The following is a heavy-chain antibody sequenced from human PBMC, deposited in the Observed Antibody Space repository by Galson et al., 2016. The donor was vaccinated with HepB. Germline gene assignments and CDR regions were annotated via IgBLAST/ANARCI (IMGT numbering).Heavy chain of an antibody. Sequence: ETLSLTCGVSGASISSDKWWTWVRQPPGKGLEWIGEIYHNGYTNYNPSLKTRVTISLDKSRNQFSLNMTSVTAADTAVYYRARAASSSPYTGIDPWGQGTVVTVSS. V-gene: IGHV4/OR15-8*02. CDR3: ARAASSSPYTGIDP. J-gene: IGHJ5*02. CDR1: GASISSDKW. CDR2: IYHNGYT. D-gene: IGHD2-15*01.